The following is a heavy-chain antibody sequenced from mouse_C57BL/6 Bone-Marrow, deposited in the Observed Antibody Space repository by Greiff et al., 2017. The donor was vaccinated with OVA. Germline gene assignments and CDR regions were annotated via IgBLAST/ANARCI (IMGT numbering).Heavy chain of an antibody. D-gene: IGHD1-1*01. Sequence: QVQLQQSGAELAKPGASVKLSCKASGYTFTSYWMHWVKQRPGQGLEWIGYINPSSGYTKYNQKFKDKATLTAATSSRTAYMQLSSLTYEDSAVYYCARCPSSLPYFDYWGQGTTLTVSS. CDR1: GYTFTSYW. J-gene: IGHJ2*01. CDR3: ARCPSSLPYFDY. V-gene: IGHV1-7*01. CDR2: INPSSGYT.